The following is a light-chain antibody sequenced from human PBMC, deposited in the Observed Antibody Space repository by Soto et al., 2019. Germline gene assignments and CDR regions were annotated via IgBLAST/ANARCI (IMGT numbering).Light chain of an antibody. J-gene: IGKJ5*01. Sequence: EIVMTQSPATLSVSPGESVTLSCRASQLFSSNLAWYQRRPGQAPRLLIYGSSTRATGVPPRFSGSASGTEFALTISSRQSEDFGVYYCQQYNGWHRTFGQGTRLEIK. V-gene: IGKV3-15*01. CDR2: GSS. CDR3: QQYNGWHRT. CDR1: QLFSSN.